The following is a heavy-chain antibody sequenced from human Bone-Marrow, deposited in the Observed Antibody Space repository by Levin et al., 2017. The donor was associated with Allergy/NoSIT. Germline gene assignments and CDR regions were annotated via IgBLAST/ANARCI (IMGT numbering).Heavy chain of an antibody. CDR2: IYYTGTT. CDR3: ARMPVAGREGRWFDP. V-gene: IGHV4-59*08. D-gene: IGHD6-19*01. J-gene: IGHJ5*02. CDR1: GASISGYY. Sequence: SSETLSLICTVSGASISGYYWTWIRQPPGKGLDWIGYIYYTGTTNYNPSLKSRVTMSVDTSKNQFSLKLNSVTVADTAVYFCARMPVAGREGRWFDPWGQGILVTVSS.